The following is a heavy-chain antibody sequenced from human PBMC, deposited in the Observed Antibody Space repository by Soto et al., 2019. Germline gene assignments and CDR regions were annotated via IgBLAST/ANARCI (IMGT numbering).Heavy chain of an antibody. CDR2: IYHSGST. CDR3: ARGDYYDSSGPSNFDY. V-gene: IGHV4-30-2*01. D-gene: IGHD3-22*01. Sequence: PSETLSLTCAVSGGSISSGGYSWSWIRQPPGKGLEWIGYIYHSGSTYYNPSLKSRVTISVDRSKNQFSLKLSFVTAADTAVYYCARGDYYDSSGPSNFDYWGQGTLVTVSS. J-gene: IGHJ4*02. CDR1: GGSISSGGYS.